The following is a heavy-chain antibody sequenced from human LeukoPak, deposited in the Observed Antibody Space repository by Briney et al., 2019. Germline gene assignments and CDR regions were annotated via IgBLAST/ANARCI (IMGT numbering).Heavy chain of an antibody. CDR2: INSDGSSI. Sequence: GGSLRLSCAASGFTFSSYWMHWVRQAPGKGLMWVSRINSDGSSITYADSVKGRFTISRDNAKNTLYLQMNSLRVEDTAVYYCAREGRVSGYDFDCWGQGTLVTLSS. CDR1: GFTFSSYW. D-gene: IGHD5-12*01. V-gene: IGHV3-74*03. CDR3: AREGRVSGYDFDC. J-gene: IGHJ4*02.